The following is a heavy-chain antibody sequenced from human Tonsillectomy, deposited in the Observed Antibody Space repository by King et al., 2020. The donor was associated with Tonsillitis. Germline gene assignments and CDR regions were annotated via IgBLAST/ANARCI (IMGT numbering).Heavy chain of an antibody. D-gene: IGHD1-7*01. CDR1: GDSVSSNSAA. CDR3: ARDLSWNFPPYYYMDV. V-gene: IGHV6-1*01. CDR2: TYYRSHWYI. J-gene: IGHJ6*03. Sequence: VQLQQSGPGLVKPSQTLALTCAISGDSVSSNSAAWNWIRQSPSRGLEWLERTYYRSHWYIDYAVSVKSRITINPDTSKNQFSLQLNSVTPEDTAVYYCARDLSWNFPPYYYMDVWGKGTTVTVSS.